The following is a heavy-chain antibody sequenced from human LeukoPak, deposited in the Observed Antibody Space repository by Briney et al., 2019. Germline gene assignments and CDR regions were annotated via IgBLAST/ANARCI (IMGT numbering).Heavy chain of an antibody. CDR3: ARGGYSYDLDY. Sequence: PGGSLRLSCAASGFTFSSYSMNWVRQAPGKGLEWVSYISSSSSTIYYADSVKGRFTISRDNAKNSLYLKMNSLRAEDTAVYYCARGGYSYDLDYWGQGTLVTVSS. CDR1: GFTFSSYS. V-gene: IGHV3-48*01. D-gene: IGHD5-18*01. CDR2: ISSSSSTI. J-gene: IGHJ4*02.